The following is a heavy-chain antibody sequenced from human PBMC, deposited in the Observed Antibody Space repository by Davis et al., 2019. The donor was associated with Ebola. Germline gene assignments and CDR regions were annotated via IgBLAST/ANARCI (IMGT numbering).Heavy chain of an antibody. CDR1: GFTFRSYS. Sequence: GGSLRLSCAASGFTFRSYSMNWVRQAPGPGLEWVSCFSSSSGTIYYADSVKGRFTISRDNSKTTLYLQMNSLRAEDTTVYYCATGNYGDYHGYWGQGTLVTVSS. CDR2: FSSSSGTI. D-gene: IGHD4-17*01. CDR3: ATGNYGDYHGY. J-gene: IGHJ4*02. V-gene: IGHV3-48*01.